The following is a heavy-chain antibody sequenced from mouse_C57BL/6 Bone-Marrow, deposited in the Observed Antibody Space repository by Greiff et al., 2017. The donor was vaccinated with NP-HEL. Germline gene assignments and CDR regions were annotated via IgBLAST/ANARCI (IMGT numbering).Heavy chain of an antibody. V-gene: IGHV1-81*01. CDR1: GYTFTSYG. CDR2: IYPRSGNT. CDR3: AREGDSNDSFDY. D-gene: IGHD2-5*01. Sequence: VQLQESGAELARPGASVKLSCKASGYTFTSYGISWVKQRTGQGLEWIGEIYPRSGNTYYNEKFKGKATLTADKSSSTAYMELRSLTSEDSAVYFCAREGDSNDSFDYWGQGTTLTVSS. J-gene: IGHJ2*01.